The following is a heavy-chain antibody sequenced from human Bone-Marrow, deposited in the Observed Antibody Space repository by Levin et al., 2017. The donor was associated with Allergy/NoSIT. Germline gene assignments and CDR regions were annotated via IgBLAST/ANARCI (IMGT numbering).Heavy chain of an antibody. CDR3: ASQYSASSTWGY. D-gene: IGHD1-26*01. J-gene: IGHJ4*02. CDR1: GGSISTTTYY. V-gene: IGHV4-39*07. Sequence: GSLRLSCTVSGGSISTTTYYWGWIRQPPGKGLEWLGSISYSGTTYYNPSLKSRVTISVDTSKNQFSLKLPSVTAEDTAVYFCASQYSASSTWGYWGQGTLVNVSS. CDR2: ISYSGTT.